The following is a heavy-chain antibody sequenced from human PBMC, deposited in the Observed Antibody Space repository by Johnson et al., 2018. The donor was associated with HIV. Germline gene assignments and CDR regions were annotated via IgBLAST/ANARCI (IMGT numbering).Heavy chain of an antibody. D-gene: IGHD6-19*01. CDR2: ISGSGGST. Sequence: VQLVESGGGLVQPGGSLRLSCAASGFTFSSYAMSWVRQAPGKGLEWVSAISGSGGSTYYADSVKGRFTISRDNGKDSVYLQMSSLRPEDTAVYFCVRWGSGWSAFDIWGQGTMVTVSS. J-gene: IGHJ3*02. V-gene: IGHV3-23*04. CDR3: VRWGSGWSAFDI. CDR1: GFTFSSYA.